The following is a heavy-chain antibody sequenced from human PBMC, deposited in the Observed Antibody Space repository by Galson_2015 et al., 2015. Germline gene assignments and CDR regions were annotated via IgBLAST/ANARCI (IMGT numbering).Heavy chain of an antibody. CDR2: IYYSGSA. CDR3: ARHVGYSSSWSDYYYMDV. D-gene: IGHD6-13*01. V-gene: IGHV4-39*01. CDR1: GGSISSSSYY. J-gene: IGHJ6*03. Sequence: SETLSLTCTVSGGSISSSSYYWGWIRQPPGKGLEWIGSIYYSGSAYYNPSLKSRVTISVDTSKNQFSLKLSSVTAADTAVYYCARHVGYSSSWSDYYYMDVWGKGTTVTVSS.